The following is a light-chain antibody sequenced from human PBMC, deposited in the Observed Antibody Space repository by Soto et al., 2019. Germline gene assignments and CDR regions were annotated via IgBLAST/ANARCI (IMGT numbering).Light chain of an antibody. CDR1: SYNIGINY. V-gene: IGLV1-47*01. Sequence: QSVLTQPPSASETPGQRVIISCSGGSYNIGINYIYWYQQLPGTAPKLLIYRNSQRPSGVPDRFSGSKSGTSASLAISGLRSDDEADYYCASWDDSLPGPVFGGGTKLTVL. CDR3: ASWDDSLPGPV. CDR2: RNS. J-gene: IGLJ2*01.